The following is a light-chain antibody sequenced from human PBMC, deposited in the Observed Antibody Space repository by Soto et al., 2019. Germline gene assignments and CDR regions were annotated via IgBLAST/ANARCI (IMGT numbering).Light chain of an antibody. Sequence: DIQLTQSPSFLSASVGDRLTITCRASQDIRSSLAWYQQKPGKAPNLLIYTVSTLQSGIPSRFSGSRSVTEFALTISILQPEDFATYDCQQFNSSPFTFGGGTKVEI. CDR3: QQFNSSPFT. CDR1: QDIRSS. V-gene: IGKV1-9*01. CDR2: TVS. J-gene: IGKJ4*01.